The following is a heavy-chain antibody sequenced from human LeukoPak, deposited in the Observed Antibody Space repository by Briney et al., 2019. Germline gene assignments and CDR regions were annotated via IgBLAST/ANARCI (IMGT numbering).Heavy chain of an antibody. J-gene: IGHJ4*02. CDR3: ARGRVNDY. Sequence: SQTLSLTCTVSGGSISSGGYYWSWIRQPPGKGLEWIGEINHSGSTNYNPSLKSRVTISVDTSKNQFSLKLSSVTAADTAVYYCARGRVNDYWGQGTLVTVSS. V-gene: IGHV4-30-2*01. CDR1: GGSISSGGYY. CDR2: INHSGST. D-gene: IGHD3-16*02.